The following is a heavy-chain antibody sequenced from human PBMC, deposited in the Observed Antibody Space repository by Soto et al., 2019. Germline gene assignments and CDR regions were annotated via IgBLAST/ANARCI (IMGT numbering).Heavy chain of an antibody. CDR1: GFTFSNYA. CDR2: ISASGTGT. V-gene: IGHV3-23*01. D-gene: IGHD6-25*01. J-gene: IGHJ4*02. CDR3: AKGPLRPYYFAY. Sequence: EVQLLDSGGGLVQPGGSLRLSCAASGFTFSNYAMNWVRQAPGKGLEWVSAISASGTGTDYADSVKGRFTISRDNSKNTLYLQMNSLRAEATAVDYCAKGPLRPYYFAYWGQGTLVSVSS.